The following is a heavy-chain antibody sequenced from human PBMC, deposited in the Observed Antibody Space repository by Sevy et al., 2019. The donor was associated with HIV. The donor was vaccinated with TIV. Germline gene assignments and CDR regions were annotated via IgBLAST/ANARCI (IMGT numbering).Heavy chain of an antibody. J-gene: IGHJ4*02. CDR3: ARGVGLDC. D-gene: IGHD1-26*01. V-gene: IGHV3-7*01. CDR2: IRPDGSDK. CDR1: GFTFSPYW. Sequence: GGSLRLSCAASGFTFSPYWMTWVRQAPGKGLEWVANIRPDGSDKYYVESVKGRLTISRDNAKNSLYLQMNSLRADDTAMYYCARGVGLDCWGQGALVTVSS.